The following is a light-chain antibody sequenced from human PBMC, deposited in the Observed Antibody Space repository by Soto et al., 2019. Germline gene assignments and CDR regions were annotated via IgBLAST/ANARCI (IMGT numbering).Light chain of an antibody. V-gene: IGKV3-15*01. CDR2: AAL. CDR3: QQYSDWPPWA. CDR1: QGVSSK. Sequence: EIVMTQSPGTLSVSPGERAPLSCSTRQGVSSKIAWYQQNPGQAPRLLIYAALIRATGVPARFSGSGSGIEFTLTINSLQSEDFAVYYCQQYSDWPPWAFGQGTKVDIK. J-gene: IGKJ1*01.